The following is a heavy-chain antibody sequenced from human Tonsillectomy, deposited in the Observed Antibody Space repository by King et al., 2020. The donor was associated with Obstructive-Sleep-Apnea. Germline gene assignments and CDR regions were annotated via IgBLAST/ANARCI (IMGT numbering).Heavy chain of an antibody. D-gene: IGHD2-15*01. V-gene: IGHV1-46*03. CDR3: ASATWSEYYYYGMDV. Sequence: QLVQSGAEVKKPGASVKVSCKASGYTFTSYYIHWVRQAPGQGLEWMGIINPSGGSTAYAQKFQGRVTMTRDTSTSTVYMELSSLRSEDTAVYYCASATWSEYYYYGMDVWGQGTTVTVSS. CDR1: GYTFTSYY. J-gene: IGHJ6*02. CDR2: INPSGGST.